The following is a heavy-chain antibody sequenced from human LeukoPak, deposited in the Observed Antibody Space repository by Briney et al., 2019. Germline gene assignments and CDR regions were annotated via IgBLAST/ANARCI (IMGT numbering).Heavy chain of an antibody. CDR3: ARDSNSGSGYDRFDQ. J-gene: IGHJ4*02. CDR2: INPNSGGT. V-gene: IGHV1-2*02. D-gene: IGHD5-12*01. CDR1: GYTFTDYY. Sequence: PVASVKVSCKASGYTFTDYYMHWVRQAPGQGLEWMGWINPNSGGTNYAQKFQGRVTITRNTSISTAYMQLSRLRSDDTAVYYCARDSNSGSGYDRFDQWGQGTQVTVSS.